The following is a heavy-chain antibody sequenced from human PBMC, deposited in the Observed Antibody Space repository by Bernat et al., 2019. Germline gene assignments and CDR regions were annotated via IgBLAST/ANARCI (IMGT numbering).Heavy chain of an antibody. Sequence: QVQLQQWGAGLLKPSETLSLTCAVYGGSFSGYCWSWIRQPPGKGLEWIGEINHSGSTNYNPSLKSRVTISVDTSKNQFSLKLSSVTAADTAVYYCARDTIMTTVTTVEFDYWGQGTLVTVSS. D-gene: IGHD4-17*01. CDR2: INHSGST. V-gene: IGHV4-34*01. J-gene: IGHJ4*02. CDR1: GGSFSGYC. CDR3: ARDTIMTTVTTVEFDY.